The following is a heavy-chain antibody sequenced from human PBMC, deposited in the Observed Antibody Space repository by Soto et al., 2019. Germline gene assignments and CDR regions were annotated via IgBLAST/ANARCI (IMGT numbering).Heavy chain of an antibody. CDR2: ISYDGSNK. D-gene: IGHD3-16*01. CDR3: RGGTNYFDY. Sequence: GGSLRLSCAASGFTFSSYAMHWVRQAPGKGLEWVAVISYDGSNKYYADSVKGRFTISRDNSKNTLYLQMNSLRAEDTAVYYCRGGTNYFDYWGQGTLVTVSS. J-gene: IGHJ4*02. V-gene: IGHV3-30-3*01. CDR1: GFTFSSYA.